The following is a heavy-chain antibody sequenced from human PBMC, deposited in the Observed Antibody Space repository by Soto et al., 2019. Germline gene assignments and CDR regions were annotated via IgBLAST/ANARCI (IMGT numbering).Heavy chain of an antibody. CDR3: NSKFCVYTSEALSYDCYLMGF. D-gene: IGHD2-21*02. CDR1: GYAKTCCS. J-gene: IGHJ6*04. V-gene: IGHV1-46*03. CDR2: INPSGGST. Sequence: ASAKPSSKEPGYAKTCCSMHWVRQAPGQGLEWMGIINPSGGSTSYAQKFQGRVTMTRDTYTSTVYMELSSLRSEDTAVYGCNSKFCVYTSEALSYDCYLMGFLGKWTTVTGSS.